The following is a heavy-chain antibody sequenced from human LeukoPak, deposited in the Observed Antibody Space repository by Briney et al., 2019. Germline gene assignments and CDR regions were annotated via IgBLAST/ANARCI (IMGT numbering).Heavy chain of an antibody. J-gene: IGHJ6*02. CDR2: ISSSSSYI. CDR3: ARDRTNWNGYYYYGMDV. V-gene: IGHV3-21*01. D-gene: IGHD1-1*01. CDR1: GFTFSSYS. Sequence: GGSLRLSCAASGFTFSSYSMNWVRQAPGKGLEWVSSISSSSSYIYYADSVKGRFTISRDNAKNSLYLQMNSLRAVDTAVYYCARDRTNWNGYYYYGMDVWGQGTTVTVSS.